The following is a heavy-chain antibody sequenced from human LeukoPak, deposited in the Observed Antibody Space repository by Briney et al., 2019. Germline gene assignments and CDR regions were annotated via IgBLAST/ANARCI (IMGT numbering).Heavy chain of an antibody. CDR3: AKGGGYEAQYYYYYLDV. D-gene: IGHD5-12*01. CDR1: GFTFSSYG. CDR2: IRYDGSNK. Sequence: PGGSLRLSCAASGFTFSSYGMHWVRQAPGKGLEWVAFIRYDGSNKYYADSVKGRFTISRDNSKNTLYLHVKSLRAEDTAVYYCAKGGGYEAQYYYYYLDVWGKGTTVTISS. V-gene: IGHV3-30*02. J-gene: IGHJ6*03.